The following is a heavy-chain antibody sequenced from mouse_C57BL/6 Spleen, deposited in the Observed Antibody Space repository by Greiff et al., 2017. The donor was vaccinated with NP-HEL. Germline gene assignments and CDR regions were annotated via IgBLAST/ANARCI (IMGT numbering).Heavy chain of an antibody. Sequence: VQLQQSGAELAKPGASVKLSCKASGYTFTSYWMHWVKQRPGQGLEWIGYINPSSGYTKYNQKFKDKATLTADKAYSTACMQLSSLTYEDYAVYYCARGPGHYAMDYWGQGTSVTVSS. CDR3: ARGPGHYAMDY. CDR2: INPSSGYT. D-gene: IGHD4-1*01. J-gene: IGHJ4*01. CDR1: GYTFTSYW. V-gene: IGHV1-7*01.